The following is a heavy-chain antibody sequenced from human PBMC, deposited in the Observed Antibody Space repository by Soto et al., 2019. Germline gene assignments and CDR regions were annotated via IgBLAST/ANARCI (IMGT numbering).Heavy chain of an antibody. CDR3: ARGGSSDWQVALDI. J-gene: IGHJ3*02. Sequence: SGTLSLTCAVYAGSFSHYYWNWIRQSPGKGLEWIGKIKHSGSSNYNPSLRSRVSISVDMSKNQFSLRLTSVTAADTAVYYCARGGSSDWQVALDIWGQGTMVTVSS. CDR2: IKHSGSS. D-gene: IGHD6-19*01. CDR1: AGSFSHYY. V-gene: IGHV4-34*01.